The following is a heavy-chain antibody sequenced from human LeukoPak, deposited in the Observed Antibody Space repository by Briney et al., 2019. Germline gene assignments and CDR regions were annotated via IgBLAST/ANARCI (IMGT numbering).Heavy chain of an antibody. CDR3: ARALYEFCSGGSCYSYYFDY. D-gene: IGHD2-15*01. CDR1: GFTFSSYA. CDR2: FSNNGVTT. J-gene: IGHJ4*02. Sequence: PGGSLRLSCAASGFTFSSYAMTWVRQTPGKGLEWVSGFSNNGVTTFYADSVKGRFTISRDNSKNTLYLQMNSLRAEDTAVYYCARALYEFCSGGSCYSYYFDYWGQGTLVTVSS. V-gene: IGHV3-23*01.